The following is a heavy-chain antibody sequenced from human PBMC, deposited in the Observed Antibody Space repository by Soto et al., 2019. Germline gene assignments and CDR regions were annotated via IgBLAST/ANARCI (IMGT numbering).Heavy chain of an antibody. D-gene: IGHD4-17*01. CDR2: IYSSGST. CDR3: ARVLWSTVSPTRDSWFAP. Sequence: QVQLQESGPGLVKPSQTLSLTCTVSGGSISSGGYYWSWIRQHPGKGPEWIGYIYSSGSTFYNPSLKSRVTISVDTSKNQFSLNLNSVTAADTAVYYCARVLWSTVSPTRDSWFAPWGQGALVTVSS. CDR1: GGSISSGGYY. J-gene: IGHJ5*02. V-gene: IGHV4-31*03.